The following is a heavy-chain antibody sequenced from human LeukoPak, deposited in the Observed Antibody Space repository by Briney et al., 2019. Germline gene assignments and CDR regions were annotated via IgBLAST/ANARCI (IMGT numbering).Heavy chain of an antibody. CDR2: IIPILGIA. V-gene: IGHV1-69*04. J-gene: IGHJ3*02. Sequence: SRKASEGTVSNDAICWVRQDPEQRHEWMGRIIPILGIANYAQKFQGRVTITADTSTSTAYMELSSLRSEDTAVYYCAIDIVVVPAATPHAFDIWGQGTMVTVSS. CDR1: EGTVSNDA. CDR3: AIDIVVVPAATPHAFDI. D-gene: IGHD2-2*01.